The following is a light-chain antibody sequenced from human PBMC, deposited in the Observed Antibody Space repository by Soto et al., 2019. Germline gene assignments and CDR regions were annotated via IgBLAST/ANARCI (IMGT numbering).Light chain of an antibody. Sequence: EIVMTQSPVPLSVSPGERTTLXXRASQSVRSNLAWYQQKPGQAPRLIXYDASTRATGIPARFSGSGSGTEFTLSISSLQSEDFAVYYCQQYTYWPPWTFGQGTKVDIK. CDR2: DAS. V-gene: IGKV3-15*01. CDR1: QSVRSN. CDR3: QQYTYWPPWT. J-gene: IGKJ1*01.